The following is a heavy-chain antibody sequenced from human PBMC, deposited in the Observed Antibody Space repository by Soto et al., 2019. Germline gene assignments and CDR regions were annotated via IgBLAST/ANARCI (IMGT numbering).Heavy chain of an antibody. Sequence: ASVKVSCKASGYTFTSYYIHWVRQAPGQGLEWMGIINPSGGSTSYAQKFQGRVTMTRDTSTSTVYMELSSLRSEDTAVYYCARELERRHPWFDPWGQGTLVTVSS. J-gene: IGHJ5*02. V-gene: IGHV1-46*03. CDR1: GYTFTSYY. D-gene: IGHD1-1*01. CDR2: INPSGGST. CDR3: ARELERRHPWFDP.